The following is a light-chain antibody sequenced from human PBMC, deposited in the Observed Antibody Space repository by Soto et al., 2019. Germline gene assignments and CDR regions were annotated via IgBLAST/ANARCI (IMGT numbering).Light chain of an antibody. CDR1: QSIATT. Sequence: EIVLTQSPDNLSVSPGERATLSCRASQSIATTLAWYQHKPGQAPRVLIYGASTRATDVPPRFSGSGSGTDFTLTISSLQSEDFAVYYCQQYGSSPRTFGQGTKVEIK. CDR3: QQYGSSPRT. V-gene: IGKV3-15*01. J-gene: IGKJ1*01. CDR2: GAS.